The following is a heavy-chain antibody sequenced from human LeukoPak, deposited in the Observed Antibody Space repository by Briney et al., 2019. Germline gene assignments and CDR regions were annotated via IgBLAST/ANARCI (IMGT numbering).Heavy chain of an antibody. Sequence: PGGSLRLSCTASGFTFSSYAMGWVRQAPGKGLEWVSGISAGAYTTYYADSVKGRFTLSRDTSKNTLYLQMNSLRAEDTAVYYCAKDGYSSSWFYFDYWGQGTLVTVSS. CDR2: ISAGAYTT. D-gene: IGHD6-13*01. J-gene: IGHJ4*02. CDR1: GFTFSSYA. CDR3: AKDGYSSSWFYFDY. V-gene: IGHV3-23*01.